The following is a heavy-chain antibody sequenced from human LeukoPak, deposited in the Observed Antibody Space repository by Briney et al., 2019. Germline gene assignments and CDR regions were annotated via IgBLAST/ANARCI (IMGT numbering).Heavy chain of an antibody. CDR3: ARDNPTDAFDI. CDR2: IYHSGST. CDR1: GGSFSGYY. Sequence: KPSETLSLTCAVYGGSFSGYYWSWIRQPPGKGLEWIGEIYHSGSTNYNPSLKSRVTILVDKSKNQFSLKLSSVTAADTAVYYCARDNPTDAFDIWGQGTMVTVSS. V-gene: IGHV4-34*01. J-gene: IGHJ3*02.